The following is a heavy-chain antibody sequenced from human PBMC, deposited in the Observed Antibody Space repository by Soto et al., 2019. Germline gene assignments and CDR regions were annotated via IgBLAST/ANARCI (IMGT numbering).Heavy chain of an antibody. Sequence: EVQLVESGGGLVQPGGSLRLSCAASGFTVSSNYMSWVRQAPGKGLEWVSVIYSGGSTYYADSVKGRFTISRHNSKNTLYLQMNSLRAEDTAVYYCARDHGITMVRGVIIPAYGMDVWGQGTTVTVSS. J-gene: IGHJ6*02. CDR1: GFTVSSNY. CDR2: IYSGGST. D-gene: IGHD3-10*01. CDR3: ARDHGITMVRGVIIPAYGMDV. V-gene: IGHV3-53*04.